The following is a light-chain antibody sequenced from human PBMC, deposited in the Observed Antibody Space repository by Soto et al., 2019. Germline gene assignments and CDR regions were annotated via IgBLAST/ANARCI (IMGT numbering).Light chain of an antibody. CDR2: GAS. CDR1: QSVSSSY. V-gene: IGKV3-20*01. Sequence: EIVLTQSPGTLSLSPGERATLSCRASQSVSSSYLAWYQQKPGQAPRLLIYGASSRATGIPDGFSGSGSGTDFTLTISRLEPEDFAVYYCQQYGRTFGPGTKVDIK. CDR3: QQYGRT. J-gene: IGKJ3*01.